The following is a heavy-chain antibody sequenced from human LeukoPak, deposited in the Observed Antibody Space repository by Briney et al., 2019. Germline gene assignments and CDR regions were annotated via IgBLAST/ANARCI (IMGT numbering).Heavy chain of an antibody. D-gene: IGHD7-27*01. CDR1: GGSISSSY. Sequence: SETLSLTCTVSGGSISSSYWDWIRQPPRKGLEWVGGIYYSGSTYYNPSLKSRVTISVDTSKNQFSLKLSSMTAADTAVYYCARRGAQWGKFDYWGQGILVTISS. CDR2: IYYSGST. J-gene: IGHJ4*02. CDR3: ARRGAQWGKFDY. V-gene: IGHV4-39*01.